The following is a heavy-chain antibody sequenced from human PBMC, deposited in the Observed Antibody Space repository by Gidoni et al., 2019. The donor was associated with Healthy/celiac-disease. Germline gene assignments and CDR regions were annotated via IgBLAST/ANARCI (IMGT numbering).Heavy chain of an antibody. D-gene: IGHD3-16*01. CDR1: GFTFSSYA. CDR3: AKDYSLLLTTGENWFDP. V-gene: IGHV3-23*01. CDR2: ISGSGGST. Sequence: EVQLLESGGGLVQPGGSLRLSCAASGFTFSSYAMSWVRQAPGKGLEWVSAISGSGGSTYYADSVKGRFTISRDNSKNTLYLQMNSLRAEDTAVYYCAKDYSLLLTTGENWFDPWGQGTLVTVSS. J-gene: IGHJ5*02.